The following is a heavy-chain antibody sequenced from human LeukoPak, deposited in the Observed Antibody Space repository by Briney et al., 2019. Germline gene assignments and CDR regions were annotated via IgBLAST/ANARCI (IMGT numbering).Heavy chain of an antibody. J-gene: IGHJ4*02. D-gene: IGHD3-22*01. CDR3: AKDSTDYYDSSGYYDV. CDR2: ISWNSGSI. Sequence: GGSLRLSCAASGFTFDDYAMHWARQAPGKGLEWVSGISWNSGSIGYADSVKGRFTISRDNAKNSLYLQMNSLRAEDTALYYCAKDSTDYYDSSGYYDVWGQGTLVTVSS. V-gene: IGHV3-9*01. CDR1: GFTFDDYA.